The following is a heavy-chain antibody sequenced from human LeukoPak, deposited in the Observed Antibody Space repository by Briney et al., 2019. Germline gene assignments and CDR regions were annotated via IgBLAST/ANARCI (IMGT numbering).Heavy chain of an antibody. J-gene: IGHJ4*02. V-gene: IGHV5-51*01. D-gene: IGHD3-16*02. Sequence: GESLKISCKGSGYSFTSYWIGWVRLMPGKGLEWMGIIYPGDSDTRYSPSFQGQVTISADKSISTAYLQWSSLKASDTAMYYCARRYYDYVWGSYRGMYYFDYWGQGTLVTVSS. CDR1: GYSFTSYW. CDR3: ARRYYDYVWGSYRGMYYFDY. CDR2: IYPGDSDT.